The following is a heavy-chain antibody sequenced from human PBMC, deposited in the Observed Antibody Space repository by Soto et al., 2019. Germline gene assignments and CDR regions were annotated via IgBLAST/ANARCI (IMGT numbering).Heavy chain of an antibody. J-gene: IGHJ4*02. CDR1: GFTFSTYA. Sequence: GGSLRRSCAASGFTFSTYAMIWVRQAPGKGLEWVSVITGSGGSTYYADSVKGRFTISRDTSKNTLFLQMNSLRAEDTAVYYCAKDRYGDYGGIDYWGQGTMVTVSS. CDR2: ITGSGGST. V-gene: IGHV3-23*01. D-gene: IGHD4-17*01. CDR3: AKDRYGDYGGIDY.